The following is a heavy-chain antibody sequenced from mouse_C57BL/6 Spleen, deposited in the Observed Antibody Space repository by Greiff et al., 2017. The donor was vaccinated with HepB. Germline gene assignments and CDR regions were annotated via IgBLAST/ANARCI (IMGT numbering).Heavy chain of an antibody. V-gene: IGHV5-17*01. CDR2: ISSGSSTI. D-gene: IGHD1-3*01. CDR1: GFTFSDYG. Sequence: DVHLVESGGGLVKPGGSLKLSCAASGFTFSDYGMHWVRQAPEKGLEWVAYISSGSSTIYYADTVKGRFTISRDNAKNTLFLQMTSLRSEDTAMYYCARKTGTIDYATDYWGQGTSVTVSS. CDR3: ARKTGTIDYATDY. J-gene: IGHJ4*01.